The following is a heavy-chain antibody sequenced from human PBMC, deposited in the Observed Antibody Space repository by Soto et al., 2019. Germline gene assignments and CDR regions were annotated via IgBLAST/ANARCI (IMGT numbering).Heavy chain of an antibody. CDR2: IYHSGST. CDR3: ARVTKYYDILTGYGSYGNWFDP. Sequence: QVQLQESGPGLVKPSGTLSLTCAVSSGSISSSNWWSWVRQPPGKGLGWIGEIYHSGSTNYNPSLKSRVTISVDKSKNQFSLKLSSVTAADTAVYYCARVTKYYDILTGYGSYGNWFDPWGQGTLVTVSS. V-gene: IGHV4-4*02. J-gene: IGHJ5*02. D-gene: IGHD3-9*01. CDR1: SGSISSSNW.